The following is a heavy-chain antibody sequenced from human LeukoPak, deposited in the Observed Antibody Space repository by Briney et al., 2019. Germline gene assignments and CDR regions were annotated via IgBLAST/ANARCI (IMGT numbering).Heavy chain of an antibody. CDR1: GYTFTSYY. D-gene: IGHD2-15*01. CDR2: INPSGGST. J-gene: IGHJ5*02. Sequence: ASVKVSCKASGYTFTSYYMHWVRQAPGQGLEWMGIINPSGGSTSYAQKFQGRVTMTRDTSTSTVYMELSSLRSEDTAVYYCARDRRGYCSGGSCYSGKPRYNWFDPWGQGTLVTVSS. V-gene: IGHV1-46*01. CDR3: ARDRRGYCSGGSCYSGKPRYNWFDP.